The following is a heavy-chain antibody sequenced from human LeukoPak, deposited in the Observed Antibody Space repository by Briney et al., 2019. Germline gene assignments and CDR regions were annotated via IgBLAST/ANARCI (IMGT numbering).Heavy chain of an antibody. J-gene: IGHJ5*02. V-gene: IGHV4-59*01. CDR3: ARGYSYGPLEWFDP. CDR2: IYYSGST. Sequence: PSETLSLTCTVSGGSISSYYWSWIRQPTGKGLEWIGYIYYSGSTNYNPSLKSRVTISVDTSKNQFSLKLSSVTAADTAVYYCARGYSYGPLEWFDPWGQGTLVTVSS. D-gene: IGHD5-18*01. CDR1: GGSISSYY.